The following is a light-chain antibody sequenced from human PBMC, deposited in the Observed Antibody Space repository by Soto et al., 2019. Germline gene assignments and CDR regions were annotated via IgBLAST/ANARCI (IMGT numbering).Light chain of an antibody. J-gene: IGKJ1*01. CDR2: GAS. V-gene: IGKV3-15*01. Sequence: EIVMTQSPATLSVSPGERATLSCRASQSVSSNLAWYQQKPGQAPRLLIDGASTRATGIPARFSSSGSGTESTLTISSLQSEDFADYYCQQYNNWPREFGQGTKLEIK. CDR1: QSVSSN. CDR3: QQYNNWPRE.